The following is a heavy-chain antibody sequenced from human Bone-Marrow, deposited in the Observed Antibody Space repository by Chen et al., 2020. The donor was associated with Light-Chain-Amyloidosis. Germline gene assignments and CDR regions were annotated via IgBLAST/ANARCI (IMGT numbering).Heavy chain of an antibody. J-gene: IGHJ6*02. Sequence: HVQLVESGGGVVQRGGSLRVSCAASGFTFSNYAMHWVRQAPGKGLEWVAVIWYDGSNKYYADSVKGRFTISRDTSKNTLYLQMNSLRAEDTAVYYCARGGSVEWLVLGMDVWGQGTTVTVSS. CDR3: ARGGSVEWLVLGMDV. D-gene: IGHD3-3*01. V-gene: IGHV3-33*01. CDR1: GFTFSNYA. CDR2: IWYDGSNK.